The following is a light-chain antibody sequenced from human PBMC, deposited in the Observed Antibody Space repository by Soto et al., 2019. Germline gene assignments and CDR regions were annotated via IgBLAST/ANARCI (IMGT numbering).Light chain of an antibody. V-gene: IGLV1-40*01. Sequence: QSVLTQPPSVSGAPGLRVTISCTGSSSNIGAGYDVHWYQQLPGTAPKLLIYADTNRPSGVPDRFSGSRSDTSASLAITGLQTEDEADYYWQSYDSSLSASVFGGGTQLTVL. CDR2: ADT. J-gene: IGLJ3*02. CDR1: SSNIGAGYD. CDR3: QSYDSSLSASV.